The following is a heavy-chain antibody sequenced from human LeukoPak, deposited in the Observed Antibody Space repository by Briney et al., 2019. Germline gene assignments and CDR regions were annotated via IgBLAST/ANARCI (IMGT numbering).Heavy chain of an antibody. J-gene: IGHJ4*02. D-gene: IGHD7-27*01. CDR2: VSPPGGGT. V-gene: IGHV3-23*01. Sequence: GGSLRLSCAASGFTFCSYRMNWVRQAPGKGLEWLSGVSPPGGGTYYADSVKGRFTISRDDSKNTLSLQMNSLRVEDTAVYYCARDLAWGAFDYWGQGTLVTVSS. CDR3: ARDLAWGAFDY. CDR1: GFTFCSYR.